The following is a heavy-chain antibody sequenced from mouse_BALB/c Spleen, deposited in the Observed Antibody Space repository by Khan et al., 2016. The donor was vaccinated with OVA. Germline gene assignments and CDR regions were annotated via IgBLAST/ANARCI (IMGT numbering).Heavy chain of an antibody. V-gene: IGHV5-9-3*01. J-gene: IGHJ4*01. Sequence: EVELVESGGGLVKPGGSLKLSCSASGFTFSSYGMFWVRQTPEKRLEWVATISTGGHYTFYPDSVKGRFTISRDNAKTTLYLHMSSLRSEDTAMYYCAKSLVDYHAMDYWGQGTSVTVSS. CDR3: AKSLVDYHAMDY. D-gene: IGHD2-10*02. CDR1: GFTFSSYG. CDR2: ISTGGHYT.